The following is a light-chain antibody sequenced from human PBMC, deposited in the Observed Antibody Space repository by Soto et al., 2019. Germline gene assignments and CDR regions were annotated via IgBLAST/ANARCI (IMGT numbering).Light chain of an antibody. J-gene: IGKJ1*01. Sequence: PGALTSSDGDRATLSRGASECVTHNYLAWYQQKRGQAPRLLIGGASIRAADLPDRFSGGGSGTDFTLTISSLEPEDFAVYYCQQLTDWPPQWTFGQGTKV. CDR1: ECVTHNY. V-gene: IGKV3D-20*02. CDR2: GAS. CDR3: QQLTDWPPQWT.